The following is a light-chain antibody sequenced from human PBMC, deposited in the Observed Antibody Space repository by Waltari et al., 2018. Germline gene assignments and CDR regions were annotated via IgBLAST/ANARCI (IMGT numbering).Light chain of an antibody. CDR1: RSNIGSTA. CDR2: SIN. J-gene: IGLJ1*01. Sequence: QSVLTQPPSASGTPRQRVTISCSGSRSNIGSTAVNGSQQFPGTSPKLLIYSINQRPSGVPDRFSGSKSGTSASLAISGLQSEDEADYYCAAWDDSLNAFYVFGTGTKVTVL. V-gene: IGLV1-44*01. CDR3: AAWDDSLNAFYV.